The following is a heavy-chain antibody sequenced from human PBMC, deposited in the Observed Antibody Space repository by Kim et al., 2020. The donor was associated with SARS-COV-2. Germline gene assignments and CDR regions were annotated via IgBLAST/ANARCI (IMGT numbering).Heavy chain of an antibody. V-gene: IGHV3-53*05. CDR2: IYSGGST. J-gene: IGHJ3*02. D-gene: IGHD1-20*01. CDR1: GFIVNSYY. CDR3: ARAGINRWPTFDI. Sequence: GGSLRLSCAASGFIVNSYYMSWVRQAPGKGLEWVSVIYSGGSTYYADSVRGRFTISRDNSGNTVYLQMNSLRVEDTAVYYCARAGINRWPTFDIWGQGTLVSVSS.